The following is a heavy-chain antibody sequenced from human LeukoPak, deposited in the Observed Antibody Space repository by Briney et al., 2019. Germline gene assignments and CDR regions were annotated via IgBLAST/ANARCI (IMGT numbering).Heavy chain of an antibody. J-gene: IGHJ4*02. CDR1: SGSITSSSW. CDR2: IYHSGST. V-gene: IGHV4-4*02. D-gene: IGHD6-13*01. Sequence: SETLSLTCAVSSGSITSSSWWSWVRQPPGKGLEWIGEIYHSGSTNYNPSLKSRVTISVDKSKNQFSLKLNYVTAADTAVYYCARNLAEAGTGDFGYWGQGSLVTVSS. CDR3: ARNLAEAGTGDFGY.